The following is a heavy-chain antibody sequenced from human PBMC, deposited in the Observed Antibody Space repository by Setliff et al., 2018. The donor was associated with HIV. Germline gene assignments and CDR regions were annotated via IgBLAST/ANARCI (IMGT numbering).Heavy chain of an antibody. CDR2: IYHTGST. CDR1: GGSINSTSYY. CDR3: ARSIAPVASGYYYFES. J-gene: IGHJ4*02. V-gene: IGHV4-39*01. Sequence: SETLSLTCTVSGGSINSTSYYWGWIRQPPGNGLEWIGSIYHTGSTYYKPSLKSRVTISVDTSKNQFSLRLSSVAAGDTAVYYCARSIAPVASGYYYFESWGQGTLVTVSS. D-gene: IGHD3-3*01.